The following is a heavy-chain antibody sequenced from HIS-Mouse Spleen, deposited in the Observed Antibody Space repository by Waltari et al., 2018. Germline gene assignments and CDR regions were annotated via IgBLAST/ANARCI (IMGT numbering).Heavy chain of an antibody. CDR3: AREIPYSSSWYDWYFDL. CDR1: GGSISSSSYY. D-gene: IGHD6-13*01. J-gene: IGHJ2*01. V-gene: IGHV4-39*07. CDR2: MYYSGST. Sequence: QLQLQESGPGLVKPSAPLSLTCTGSGGSISSSSYYWGGLRQPPGKGLGWIGSMYYSGSTYYNPSLKSRVTISVDTSKNQFSLKLSSVTAADTAVYYCAREIPYSSSWYDWYFDLWGRGTLVTVSS.